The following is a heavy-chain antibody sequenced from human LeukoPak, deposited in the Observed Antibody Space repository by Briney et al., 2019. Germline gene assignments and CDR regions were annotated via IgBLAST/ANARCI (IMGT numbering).Heavy chain of an antibody. CDR3: ARGDRATVY. CDR2: INHSGST. Sequence: SETLSLTCAVYGGSFSGYYWNWVRQPPGKGLEWIGEINHSGSTNYNPSLKSRVTISVDTSKNQFSLKLSSVTAADTAVYYCARGDRATVYWGQGTLVTVSS. D-gene: IGHD2-21*02. V-gene: IGHV4-34*01. J-gene: IGHJ4*02. CDR1: GGSFSGYY.